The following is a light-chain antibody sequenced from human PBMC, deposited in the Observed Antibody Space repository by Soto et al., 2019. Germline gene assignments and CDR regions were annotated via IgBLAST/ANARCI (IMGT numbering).Light chain of an antibody. CDR2: ATS. CDR3: QQYGSSSFT. CDR1: QSVSSSH. J-gene: IGKJ2*01. Sequence: EIVLTQSPGTLSLSSGERATLSCRASQSVSSSHLAWYQQKPGQAPRLLVYATSSRATGIPDRFSGSGSGTDFTLTISRLETEDFAVYYCQQYGSSSFTFGQGTKLEIK. V-gene: IGKV3-20*01.